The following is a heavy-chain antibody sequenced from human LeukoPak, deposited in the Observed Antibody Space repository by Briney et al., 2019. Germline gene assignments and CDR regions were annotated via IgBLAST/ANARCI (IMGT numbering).Heavy chain of an antibody. CDR1: GFTVSSNY. Sequence: PGGSLRLSCAASGFTVSSNYMSWVRQAPGRGLEWVSVIYSGGSTYYADSVKGRFTISRDNSKNTLYLQMNSLRAEDTAVYYCARDNYGDYGAPLWYFDLWGRGTLVTVSS. V-gene: IGHV3-53*01. CDR3: ARDNYGDYGAPLWYFDL. CDR2: IYSGGST. J-gene: IGHJ2*01. D-gene: IGHD4-17*01.